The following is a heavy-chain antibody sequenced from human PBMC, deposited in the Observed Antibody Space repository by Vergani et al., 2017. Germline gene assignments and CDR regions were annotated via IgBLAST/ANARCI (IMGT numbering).Heavy chain of an antibody. Sequence: EVQLVQSGAEVKKAGESLKISCEGSGYSFPSYWIGWVRQKPGKGLEWMGIIYLGDSDVRYSPSFQGQVTISADKSINTAYLEWSSLKVSDSAMYFCGRHSTGETGRGFDPWGQGTQVTVSS. CDR3: GRHSTGETGRGFDP. J-gene: IGHJ5*02. CDR2: IYLGDSDV. V-gene: IGHV5-51*01. CDR1: GYSFPSYW. D-gene: IGHD1-1*01.